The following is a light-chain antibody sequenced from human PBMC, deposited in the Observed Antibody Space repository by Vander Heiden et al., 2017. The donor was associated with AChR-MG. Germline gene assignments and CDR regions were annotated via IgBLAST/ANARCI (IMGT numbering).Light chain of an antibody. V-gene: IGLV2-23*01. CDR3: CSYAGSSADVV. CDR2: EGS. CDR1: SSHVGRYNL. Sequence: QSALTQPASVSGSPGQSITISCTVTSSHVGRYNLVSWYHQRPVKAPKLMIYEGSKRPSGVANRFSGYKSGNTASITISGLQAEDDADYYCCSYAGSSADVVFGGWTKLTVL. J-gene: IGLJ2*01.